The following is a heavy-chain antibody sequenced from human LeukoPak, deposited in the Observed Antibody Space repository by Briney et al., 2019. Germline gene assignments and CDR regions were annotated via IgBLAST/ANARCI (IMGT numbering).Heavy chain of an antibody. V-gene: IGHV3-21*01. J-gene: IGHJ4*02. CDR1: GFTLSTYN. CDR2: ISASSSYI. D-gene: IGHD1-7*01. CDR3: ARDRDWNSGFDY. Sequence: GGSLRLPCAASGFTLSTYNMKWVRQAPRKGLEWVSSISASSSYIYYADSVKGRFTISRDNARNSLYLQMNSLRAEDTAVYYCARDRDWNSGFDYWGQGTLVTVSS.